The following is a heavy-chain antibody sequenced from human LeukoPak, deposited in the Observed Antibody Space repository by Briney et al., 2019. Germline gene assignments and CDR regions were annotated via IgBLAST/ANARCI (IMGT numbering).Heavy chain of an antibody. CDR2: IYHSGST. V-gene: IGHV4-38-2*02. CDR3: ARAGRFGELDWFDP. Sequence: SETLSLTCTVSGYSISSGYYWGWIRQPPGKGLEWIGSIYHSGSTYYNPSLKSRVTISVDTSKNQFSLKLSSVTAADTAVYYCARAGRFGELDWFDPWGQGTLVTVSS. CDR1: GYSISSGYY. J-gene: IGHJ5*02. D-gene: IGHD3-10*01.